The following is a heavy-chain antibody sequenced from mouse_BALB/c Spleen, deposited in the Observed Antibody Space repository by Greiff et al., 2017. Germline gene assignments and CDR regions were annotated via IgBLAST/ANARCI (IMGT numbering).Heavy chain of an antibody. J-gene: IGHJ4*01. Sequence: VQLQQSGAELARPGASVKLSCKASGYTFTSYWMQWVKQRPGQGLEWIGAIYPGDGDTRYTQKFKGKATLTADKSSSTAYMQLSSLASEDSAVYYCARRGGNYHYYAMDYWGQGTSVTVSS. CDR3: ARRGGNYHYYAMDY. V-gene: IGHV1-87*01. D-gene: IGHD2-1*01. CDR2: IYPGDGDT. CDR1: GYTFTSYW.